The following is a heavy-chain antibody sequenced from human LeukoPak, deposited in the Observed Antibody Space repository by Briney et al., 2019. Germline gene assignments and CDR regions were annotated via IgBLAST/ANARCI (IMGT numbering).Heavy chain of an antibody. V-gene: IGHV4-31*11. Sequence: PSQTLSLTCAVSGGSISSGTHYWNWIRQHPGQGLEWFGHIYNTGSAYYNPSLMSRVSISIDTSENQFSLKLSSVTAADTAVYYCASTHCASPSCYSYYYSGLDVWGQGTTVIVSS. CDR3: ASTHCASPSCYSYYYSGLDV. CDR1: GGSISSGTHY. J-gene: IGHJ6*02. D-gene: IGHD2-2*01. CDR2: IYNTGSA.